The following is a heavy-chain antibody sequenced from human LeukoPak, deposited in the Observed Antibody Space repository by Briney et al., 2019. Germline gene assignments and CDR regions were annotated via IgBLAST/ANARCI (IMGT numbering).Heavy chain of an antibody. CDR3: ANPPVRGDINGY. Sequence: PGGSLRLSCGASGFTFSSYAMSWVRQAPGKGLEWVSAISGSGGSTYYADSVKGRFTISRDNSKNTLYLQMNSLRAEDTAVYYCANPPVRGDINGYWGQGTLVTVSS. CDR2: ISGSGGST. V-gene: IGHV3-23*01. J-gene: IGHJ4*02. D-gene: IGHD3-10*01. CDR1: GFTFSSYA.